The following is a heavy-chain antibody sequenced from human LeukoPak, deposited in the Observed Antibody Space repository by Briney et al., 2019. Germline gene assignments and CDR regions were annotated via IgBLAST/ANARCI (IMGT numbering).Heavy chain of an antibody. Sequence: GGSLRLSCAASGFTFGDYDISWVRQAPGKGLEWVSGINWNGGRTAYADSVKGRFTISRDNAKNSLYLQMSSLRAEDTAVYHCARQNSGNYSPIDYWGQGNLVTVSS. V-gene: IGHV3-20*01. J-gene: IGHJ4*02. D-gene: IGHD1-26*01. CDR1: GFTFGDYD. CDR2: INWNGGRT. CDR3: ARQNSGNYSPIDY.